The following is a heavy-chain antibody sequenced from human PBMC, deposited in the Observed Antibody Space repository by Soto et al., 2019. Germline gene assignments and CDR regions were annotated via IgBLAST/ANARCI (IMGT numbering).Heavy chain of an antibody. J-gene: IGHJ4*02. CDR2: IFSSGST. V-gene: IGHV4-4*07. D-gene: IGHD5-12*01. CDR1: GGSLNNFY. Sequence: SETLSLTCTVSGGSLNNFYWSWVRQPAGKGLEWIGRIFSSGSTSFNPSLESRVAMSVDTSKNHFSLNLSSVTAADMAVYYCAREGSYSAYNFAHGIQLWSFDFWGQGALVTVS. CDR3: AREGSYSAYNFAHGIQLWSFDF.